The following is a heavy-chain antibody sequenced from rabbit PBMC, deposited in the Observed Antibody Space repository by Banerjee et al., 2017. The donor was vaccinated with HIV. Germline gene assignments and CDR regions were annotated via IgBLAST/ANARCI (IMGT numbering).Heavy chain of an antibody. CDR2: IQTGSSGST. CDR3: ERSLGGNL. Sequence: QSLEESGGDLVKPGASLTLTCTASGFSFSSNYWMCWVRQAPGKGLEWIGCIQTGSSGSTYYASWAKGRFTISKTSSTTVTPQMTSLTAADTATYFCERSLGGNLWGQGTLVTVS. D-gene: IGHD3-1*01. J-gene: IGHJ4*01. CDR1: GFSFSSNYW. V-gene: IGHV1S40*01.